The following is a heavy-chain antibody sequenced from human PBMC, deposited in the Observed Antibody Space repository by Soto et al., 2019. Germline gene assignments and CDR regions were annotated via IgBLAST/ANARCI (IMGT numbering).Heavy chain of an antibody. D-gene: IGHD3-10*01. J-gene: IGHJ6*02. V-gene: IGHV1-69*02. CDR1: GGTFSSYT. CDR3: ASTMVRGVITFYYYYGMDV. Sequence: ASVKVSCKASGGTFSSYTISWVRQAPGQGLEWMGRIIPILGIANYAQKFQGRVTITADKSTSTAYMELSSLRSEDTAVYYCASTMVRGVITFYYYYGMDVWGQGTTVTVSS. CDR2: IIPILGIA.